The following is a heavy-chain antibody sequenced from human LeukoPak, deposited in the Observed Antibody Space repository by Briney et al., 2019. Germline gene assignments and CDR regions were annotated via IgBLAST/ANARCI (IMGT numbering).Heavy chain of an antibody. CDR1: GFTVSSNY. CDR2: INSGGST. Sequence: GGSLRLSCAASGFTVSSNYMNWVRQAPGQGLEWVSVINSGGSTHYADSVKGRFTISRDNSKNTLYLQMNSLRAEDTAVYYCARDLYYYGSGSDDFLYYWGQGTLVTVSS. CDR3: ARDLYYYGSGSDDFLYY. V-gene: IGHV3-53*01. J-gene: IGHJ4*02. D-gene: IGHD3-10*01.